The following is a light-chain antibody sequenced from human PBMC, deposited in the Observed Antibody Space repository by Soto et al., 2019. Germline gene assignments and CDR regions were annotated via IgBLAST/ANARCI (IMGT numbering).Light chain of an antibody. J-gene: IGLJ3*02. CDR2: STN. CDR3: ILYMGSGIWV. Sequence: QTVVTQEPSFSVSPGGTVTLTCGLNSGSVSTSYYPTWYQQTPGQAPRTLIYSTNTRSSGVPDRFSGSILENKAALTITGVQADDESDYYCILYMGSGIWVFGGGTKLTVL. CDR1: SGSVSTSYY. V-gene: IGLV8-61*01.